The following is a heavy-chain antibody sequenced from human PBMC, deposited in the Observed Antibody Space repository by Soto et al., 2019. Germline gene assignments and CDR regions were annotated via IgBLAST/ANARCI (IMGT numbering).Heavy chain of an antibody. CDR3: SGSETQSISSYDD. D-gene: IGHD6-6*01. J-gene: IGHJ4*02. CDR2: ISSSGSTI. CDR1: GFTFSDYY. Sequence: GGSLRLSCAASGFTFSDYYMSWIRQAPGKGLEWVSYISSSGSTIYYADSVKGRFTISRDNAKNSLYLQMNSLRAEDTAVYYWSGSETQSISSYDDWGQGTLVTVSS. V-gene: IGHV3-11*01.